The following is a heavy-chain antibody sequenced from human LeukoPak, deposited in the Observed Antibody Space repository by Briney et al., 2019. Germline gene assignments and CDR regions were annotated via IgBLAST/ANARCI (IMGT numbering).Heavy chain of an antibody. D-gene: IGHD3-10*01. CDR2: IQYDGTDK. J-gene: IGHJ4*02. V-gene: IGHV3-30*02. Sequence: GGSLRLSCVASGFTFSTQGMHWVRQAPGKGLEWVTFIQYDGTDKRYADSVKGRFTISRDNSENTLYLQMNSLRAEDTAVYYCAKGSRSSRPYYFDFWGQEILVTVSS. CDR1: GFTFSTQG. CDR3: AKGSRSSRPYYFDF.